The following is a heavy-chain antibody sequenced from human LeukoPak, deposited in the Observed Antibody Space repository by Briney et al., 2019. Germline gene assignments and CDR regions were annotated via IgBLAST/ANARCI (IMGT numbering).Heavy chain of an antibody. CDR3: ARGAYYYDSSGCYFDRHFDL. V-gene: IGHV1-8*01. CDR2: MDRSSGNT. J-gene: IGHJ2*01. Sequence: GAAVTVSCLASLYTYTSYVINWVGQATGQRLEWMGWMDRSSGNTGYVQKFQGRVTMTRNTYISTAYMELSSLRTEHTDVYYCARGAYYYDSSGCYFDRHFDLWGRGTLVTVSS. CDR1: LYTYTSYV. D-gene: IGHD3-22*01.